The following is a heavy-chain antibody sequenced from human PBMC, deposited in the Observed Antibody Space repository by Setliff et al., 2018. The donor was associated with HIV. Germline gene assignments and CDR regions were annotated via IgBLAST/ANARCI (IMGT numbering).Heavy chain of an antibody. D-gene: IGHD6-19*01. CDR1: GASISSYY. CDR2: IYPSGST. Sequence: SETLSLTCTVSGASISSYYWSWIRQPAGKGLEWIGRIYPSGSTNYNPSLKSRVTMSVDTSKNQFSLKLSSVTAADTAVYYCARESYSSAWEVNYYYMDVWGKGTSVTVSS. V-gene: IGHV4-4*07. J-gene: IGHJ6*03. CDR3: ARESYSSAWEVNYYYMDV.